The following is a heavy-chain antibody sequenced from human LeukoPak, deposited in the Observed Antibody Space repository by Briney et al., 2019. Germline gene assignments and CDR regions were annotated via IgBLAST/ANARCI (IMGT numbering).Heavy chain of an antibody. CDR2: IKQDRSEK. J-gene: IGHJ4*02. V-gene: IGHV3-7*01. CDR3: ARVGGYYFDY. Sequence: PGGSLRLSCAASGFTFSGYWMSWVRQAPGKGLEWVANIKQDRSEKYYVDSVKGRFTISRDNAKNSLYLQMNSLRAEDTAVYYCARVGGYYFDYWGQGTLVTVSS. D-gene: IGHD1-26*01. CDR1: GFTFSGYW.